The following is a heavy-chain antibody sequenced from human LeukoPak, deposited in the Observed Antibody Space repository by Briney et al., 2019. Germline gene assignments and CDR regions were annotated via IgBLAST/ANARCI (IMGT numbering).Heavy chain of an antibody. D-gene: IGHD5-24*01. CDR2: IYHSGST. CDR1: GGSISSGGYS. J-gene: IGHJ4*02. CDR3: ARNRDGYNSFDY. V-gene: IGHV4-30-2*01. Sequence: SETLSLTCAVSGGSISSGGYSWSWIRQPPGKGLEWIRYIYHSGSTYYNPSLKSRVTISVDRSKNQFSLKLSSVTAADTAVYYCARNRDGYNSFDYWGQGTLVTVSS.